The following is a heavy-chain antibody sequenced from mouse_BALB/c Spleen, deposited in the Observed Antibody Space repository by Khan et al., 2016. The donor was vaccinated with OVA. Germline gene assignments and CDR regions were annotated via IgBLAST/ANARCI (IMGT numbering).Heavy chain of an antibody. D-gene: IGHD2-3*01. Sequence: EVEPVASGGGLVKPGGSLKVSCTVSGFTLSRYAMSWVRQTPEKRLEWVATISSGGTYTYYPDSVKGRFTISRDNAENTLYLHMSSLRSEDTAMYYCARADGYYGRGAMDYWGQGTSVTVSS. V-gene: IGHV5-9-3*01. J-gene: IGHJ4*01. CDR3: ARADGYYGRGAMDY. CDR1: GFTLSRYA. CDR2: ISSGGTYT.